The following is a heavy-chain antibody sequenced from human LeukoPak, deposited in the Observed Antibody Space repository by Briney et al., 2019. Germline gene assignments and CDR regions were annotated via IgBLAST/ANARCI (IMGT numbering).Heavy chain of an antibody. Sequence: GGSLRLSCAASGFTFSSYAMHWVRHAPGKGLEWVSLISGDGGSTYYADSVKGRFTISRDNSKNSLYLQMNSLRTEDTALYYCAKTTYYDFWSAPDYWGQGTLVTVSS. CDR2: ISGDGGST. V-gene: IGHV3-43*02. CDR3: AKTTYYDFWSAPDY. D-gene: IGHD3-3*01. J-gene: IGHJ4*02. CDR1: GFTFSSYA.